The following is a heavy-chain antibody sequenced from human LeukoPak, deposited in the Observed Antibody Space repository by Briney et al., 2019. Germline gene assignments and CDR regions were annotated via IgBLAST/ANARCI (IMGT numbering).Heavy chain of an antibody. CDR1: GLTFSSYS. CDR3: ARDGSGWNYYYYYYMDV. J-gene: IGHJ6*03. D-gene: IGHD6-19*01. CDR2: ISSSSSYI. Sequence: PGGSLRLSCAASGLTFSSYSMNWAREAPGKRLEWVSSISSSSSYIYYADSVKGRFTISRDNAKNSLYLQMNSLRAEDTAVYYCARDGSGWNYYYYYYMDVWGKGTTVTVSS. V-gene: IGHV3-21*01.